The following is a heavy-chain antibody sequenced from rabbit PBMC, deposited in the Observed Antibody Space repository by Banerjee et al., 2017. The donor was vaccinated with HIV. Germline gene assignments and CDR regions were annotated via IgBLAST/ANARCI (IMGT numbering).Heavy chain of an antibody. CDR1: GFSFNNKYV. J-gene: IGHJ4*01. D-gene: IGHD4-1*01. Sequence: QEQLEESGGDLVKPEGSLTLTCTASGFSFNNKYVMCWVRQAPGKGLEWIACIYAGSSGSTYYASWAKGRFTCSRTSSTTVTLQMTSLTVADTATYFCARDLAGAIGWNFNLWGPGTLVTVS. CDR2: IYAGSSGST. V-gene: IGHV1S45*01. CDR3: ARDLAGAIGWNFNL.